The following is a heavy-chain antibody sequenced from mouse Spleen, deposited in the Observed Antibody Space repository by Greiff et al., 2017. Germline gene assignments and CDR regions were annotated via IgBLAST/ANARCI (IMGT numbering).Heavy chain of an antibody. J-gene: IGHJ4*01. CDR1: GFSLTSYG. D-gene: IGHD1-1*01. Sequence: VKLMESGPGLVAPSQSLSITCTVSGFSLTSYGVHWVRQPPGKGLEWLVVIWSDGSTTYNSALKSRLSISKDNSKSQVFLKMNSLQTDDTAMYYCARHGDYGSLYYYAMDYWGQGTSVTVSS. CDR2: IWSDGST. V-gene: IGHV2-6-1*01. CDR3: ARHGDYGSLYYYAMDY.